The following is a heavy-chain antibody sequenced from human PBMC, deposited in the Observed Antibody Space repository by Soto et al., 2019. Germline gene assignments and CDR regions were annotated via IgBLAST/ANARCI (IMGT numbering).Heavy chain of an antibody. V-gene: IGHV4-31*03. D-gene: IGHD3-22*01. J-gene: IGHJ5*02. CDR1: GGSISSGAYY. CDR3: ARYYFDTSGYSNWFDP. Sequence: QVQLQESGPGLVKPSQTLSLTCTVSGGSISSGAYYWSWLRQHSGNGLEWIGYMHYSGSAYYNPSLNSRVTISVDTSMNQFSLKLSSVTAADTAVYYCARYYFDTSGYSNWFDPWGQGTLVTVSS. CDR2: MHYSGSA.